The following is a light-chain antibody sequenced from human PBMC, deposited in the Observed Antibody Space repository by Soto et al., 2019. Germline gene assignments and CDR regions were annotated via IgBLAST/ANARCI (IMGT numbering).Light chain of an antibody. CDR3: MQALQTPL. CDR2: LGS. Sequence: EIVLTQSPLSLPVTPGESASISCRSSQSLLHRNGYNYLDWYLQKPGQSPQLLISLGSNRASGVPDRFSGSASGTDFIPKISRVEAEDVGVYYCMQALQTPLFGGGTKVEIK. J-gene: IGKJ4*01. CDR1: QSLLHRNGYNY. V-gene: IGKV2-28*01.